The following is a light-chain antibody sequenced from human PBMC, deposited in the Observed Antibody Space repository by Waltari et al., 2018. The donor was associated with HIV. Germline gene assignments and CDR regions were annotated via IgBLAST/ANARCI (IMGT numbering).Light chain of an antibody. CDR3: AAWDDSLSGRYV. CDR1: SSNVGSNY. Sequence: QSVLTQPPSASGTSGQRVTISCSGSSSNVGSNYVSWYQQIPGTAPHLLIYRNNQRPSGFPDRFSGSKSGTSASLAISGLRSEDEADYYCAAWDDSLSGRYVFGTGTKVTVL. CDR2: RNN. J-gene: IGLJ1*01. V-gene: IGLV1-47*01.